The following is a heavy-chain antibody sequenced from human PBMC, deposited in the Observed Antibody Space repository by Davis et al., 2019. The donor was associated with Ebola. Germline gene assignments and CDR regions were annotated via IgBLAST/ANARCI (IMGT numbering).Heavy chain of an antibody. Sequence: GESLKISCAASGFTFSSYAMSWVRQAPGKGLEWVSAISGSGGSTYYADSVKGRFTISRDNSKNTLYLQMNSLRAEDTAVYYCAKGPRAGKQQLVLYYYGMDVWGQGTTVTVSS. CDR3: AKGPRAGKQQLVLYYYGMDV. D-gene: IGHD6-13*01. CDR1: GFTFSSYA. CDR2: ISGSGGST. J-gene: IGHJ6*02. V-gene: IGHV3-23*01.